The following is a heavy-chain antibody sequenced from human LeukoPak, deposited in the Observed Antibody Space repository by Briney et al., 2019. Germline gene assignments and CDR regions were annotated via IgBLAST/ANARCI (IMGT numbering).Heavy chain of an antibody. CDR3: ARDFGARGWFDY. CDR2: ISSTGSTM. J-gene: IGHJ4*02. CDR1: GFTFSSYS. Sequence: GGSLRLSCAASGFTFSSYSMNWVRQAPGKGLEWVSYISSTGSTMYYADSVRGRFTISRDNAKNSLYLQVNSLRAEDTAVYYCARDFGARGWFDYWGQGTLVTVSP. V-gene: IGHV3-48*01. D-gene: IGHD6-19*01.